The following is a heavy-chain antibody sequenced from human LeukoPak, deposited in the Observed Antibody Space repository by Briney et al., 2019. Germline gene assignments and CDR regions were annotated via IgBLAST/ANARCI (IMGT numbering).Heavy chain of an antibody. D-gene: IGHD4-23*01. V-gene: IGHV5-51*01. CDR1: GYSFTSYW. CDR3: ARLPAMTMVVSLDH. CDR2: IYPGDSDT. Sequence: GESLKISCKGSGYSFTSYWIGWVRQMPGKGLEWTGIIYPGDSDTRYSPSFQGQVTISADKSISTAYLQWSSLQASDTAMYYCARLPAMTMVVSLDHWGQGTLVPVSS. J-gene: IGHJ4*02.